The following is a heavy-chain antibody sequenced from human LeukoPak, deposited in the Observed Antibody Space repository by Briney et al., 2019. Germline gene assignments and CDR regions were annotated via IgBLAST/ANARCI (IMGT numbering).Heavy chain of an antibody. V-gene: IGHV3-74*01. CDR2: INSDGSST. CDR3: ARVSSGELPNFDY. D-gene: IGHD3-10*01. CDR1: GFTFSSYW. Sequence: QSGGSLRLSCAASGFTFSSYWMHWVRQAPGKGLVWVSRINSDGSSTSYADSVKGRFTISRDNAKNTLYLQMNSLRAEDTAVYYCARVSSGELPNFDYWGRETLVTVPS. J-gene: IGHJ4*02.